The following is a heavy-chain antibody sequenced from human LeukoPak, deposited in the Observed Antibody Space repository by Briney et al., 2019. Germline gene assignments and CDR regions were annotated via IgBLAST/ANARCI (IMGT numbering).Heavy chain of an antibody. Sequence: GGSLRLSCAASGFTFSRYSMNWVRQAPGKGLEWVSAISGSGGSTYYADSVKGRFTISRDNSKNTLYLQMNSLRAEDTAVYYCAKDGSWNYSWGQGTLVTVSS. CDR1: GFTFSRYS. CDR2: ISGSGGST. D-gene: IGHD1-7*01. V-gene: IGHV3-23*01. J-gene: IGHJ4*02. CDR3: AKDGSWNYS.